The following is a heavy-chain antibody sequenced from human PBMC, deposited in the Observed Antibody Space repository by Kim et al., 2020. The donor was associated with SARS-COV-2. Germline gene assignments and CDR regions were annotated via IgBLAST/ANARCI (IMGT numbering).Heavy chain of an antibody. CDR1: GFTFSDHY. CDR3: ARGHYGMDI. J-gene: IGHJ6*02. CDR2: ISKSGTTI. Sequence: GGSLRLSCAASGFTFSDHYMSWIRQAPGKGLESISYISKSGTTIYYADSVKGRFTTSRDNAKNSLYLQMNGLRAEDTAVYYCARGHYGMDIWGQGTTVSVYS. V-gene: IGHV3-11*01.